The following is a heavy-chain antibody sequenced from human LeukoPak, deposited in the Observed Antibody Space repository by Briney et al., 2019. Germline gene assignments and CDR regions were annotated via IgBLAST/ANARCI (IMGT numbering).Heavy chain of an antibody. CDR1: GGSISSGDYY. J-gene: IGHJ4*02. CDR3: AREVGHYLNRGGGQESDY. V-gene: IGHV4-30-4*08. CDR2: IYYSGST. D-gene: IGHD3-10*01. Sequence: TSETLSLTCTVSGGSISSGDYYWSWIRQPPGKGLEWIGDIYYSGSTYYNPSLKSRVTISVDTSKNQFSLKLSSVTAAETAVYYCAREVGHYLNRGGGQESDYWGQGTLVTVSS.